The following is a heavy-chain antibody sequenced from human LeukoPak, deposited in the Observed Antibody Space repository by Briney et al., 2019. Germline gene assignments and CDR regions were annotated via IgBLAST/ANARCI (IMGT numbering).Heavy chain of an antibody. CDR2: IYYIGNT. D-gene: IGHD5-12*01. Sequence: SETLSLTSTVSGDSISSSGYYYDWIRQPPGKGLEWIGNIYYIGNTWYNPSLKSRVTISVDTSKNQFSLKLSSVTAADTAVYYCARVSGYDGTDFDYWGQGTLVTVSS. CDR1: GDSISSSGYY. J-gene: IGHJ4*02. V-gene: IGHV4-61*05. CDR3: ARVSGYDGTDFDY.